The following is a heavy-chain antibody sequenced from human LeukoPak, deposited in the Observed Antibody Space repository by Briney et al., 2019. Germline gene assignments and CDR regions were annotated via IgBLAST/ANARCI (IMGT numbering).Heavy chain of an antibody. CDR2: ISTSSSYI. V-gene: IGHV3-21*01. Sequence: GGSLRLSCAASGFTFSSYSMNWVRQAPGQGLEWMSSISTSSSYIYYADSVKGRFTISRDNAKNSLYLQMNSLRAEDTAVYYCARGIAAAGTNWFDPWGQGNLVTVSS. CDR1: GFTFSSYS. D-gene: IGHD6-13*01. CDR3: ARGIAAAGTNWFDP. J-gene: IGHJ5*02.